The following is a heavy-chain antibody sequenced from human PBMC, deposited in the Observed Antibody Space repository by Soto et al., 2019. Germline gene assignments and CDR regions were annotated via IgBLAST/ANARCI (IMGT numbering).Heavy chain of an antibody. Sequence: SETLSLTCTVSRGSISSGTNYWAWIRQPPGKGLEWIANIYYSGSTFYNPSLKSRVTISVDTPKNQFSLKVNSMTAADTAVYYCARGGLAARKGRWFDPWGQGTLVTVSS. J-gene: IGHJ5*02. CDR3: ARGGLAARKGRWFDP. D-gene: IGHD6-6*01. V-gene: IGHV4-39*07. CDR1: RGSISSGTNY. CDR2: IYYSGST.